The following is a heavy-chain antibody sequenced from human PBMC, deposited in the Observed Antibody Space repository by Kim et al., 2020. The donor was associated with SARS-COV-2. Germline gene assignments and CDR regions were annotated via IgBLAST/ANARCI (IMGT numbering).Heavy chain of an antibody. CDR1: GFTFSSYW. CDR2: IKQDGSEK. CDR3: AREFGGRGWEPPFDY. V-gene: IGHV3-7*03. D-gene: IGHD3-16*01. J-gene: IGHJ4*02. Sequence: GGSLRLSCAASGFTFSSYWMSWVRQAPGKGLEWVANIKQDGSEKYYVDSVKGRFTISRDNAKNSLYLQMNSLRAEDTAVYYCAREFGGRGWEPPFDYWGQGTLVTVSS.